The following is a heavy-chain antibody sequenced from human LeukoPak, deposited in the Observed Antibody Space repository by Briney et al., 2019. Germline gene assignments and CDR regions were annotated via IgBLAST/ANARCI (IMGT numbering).Heavy chain of an antibody. CDR1: GFTFSSYW. CDR3: AREEKYGDSAYFDY. Sequence: GGSLRLSCAASGFTFSSYWMHWVRQAPGKGLVWVSRINRDGSSSSYADSVKGRFTISRDNAKITVYLQMNSLRAEDTAVYYCAREEKYGDSAYFDYWGQGTLVTVSS. D-gene: IGHD4-17*01. J-gene: IGHJ4*02. V-gene: IGHV3-74*01. CDR2: INRDGSSS.